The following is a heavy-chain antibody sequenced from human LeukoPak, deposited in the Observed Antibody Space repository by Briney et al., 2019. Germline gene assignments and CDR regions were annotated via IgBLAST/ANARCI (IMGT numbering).Heavy chain of an antibody. CDR3: ARRGWGPTGFDP. Sequence: SETLSLTCTVSGGSISSGSYYWGWIRQPPGMGLEWIGTIYYSGSTYYNPSLKSRVTISVDTSKNQFSLKLSSVTAADTAVYYCARRGWGPTGFDPWGQGTLVTVSS. V-gene: IGHV4-39*01. J-gene: IGHJ5*02. D-gene: IGHD3-16*01. CDR1: GGSISSGSYY. CDR2: IYYSGST.